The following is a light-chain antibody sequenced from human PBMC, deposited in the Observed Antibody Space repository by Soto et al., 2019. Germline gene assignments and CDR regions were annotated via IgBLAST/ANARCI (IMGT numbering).Light chain of an antibody. CDR2: STS. J-gene: IGKJ2*01. CDR1: QHVDSNY. Sequence: EIVLTQSPGALSLSPGETATLSCRASQHVDSNYVAWYKQTPGQPPRLLIRSTSFMATGVPDRFSGSGSGTDFTLTISRLEPEDFGVYYCQQYVGSPGTFGLGTKLEIK. CDR3: QQYVGSPGT. V-gene: IGKV3-20*01.